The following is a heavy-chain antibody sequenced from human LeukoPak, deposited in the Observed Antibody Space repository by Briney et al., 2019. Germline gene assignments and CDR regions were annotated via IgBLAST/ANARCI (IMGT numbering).Heavy chain of an antibody. V-gene: IGHV1-69*13. Sequence: GASVKVSCKASEGTFSSYAISWVRQAPGQGLEWMGGIIPIFGTANYAQKFQGRVTITADESTSTAYMELSSLRSEDTAVYYCARGLRVYAMVHNWFDPWGQGTLVTVSS. J-gene: IGHJ5*02. CDR1: EGTFSSYA. D-gene: IGHD2-8*01. CDR2: IIPIFGTA. CDR3: ARGLRVYAMVHNWFDP.